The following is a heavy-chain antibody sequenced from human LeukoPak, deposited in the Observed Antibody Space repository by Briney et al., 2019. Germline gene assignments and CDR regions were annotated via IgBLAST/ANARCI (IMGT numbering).Heavy chain of an antibody. Sequence: PGGSLRLSCAASGLPLSLYELHWARQAPGRGLEWVSYISSRGSTIYHADSVKGRYTISRDNAKNSLYLQMNSLRAEDTAVYYCARLFLRDYWGQGTLVTVSS. J-gene: IGHJ4*02. D-gene: IGHD3-10*02. CDR1: GLPLSLYE. CDR3: ARLFLRDY. CDR2: ISSRGSTI. V-gene: IGHV3-48*03.